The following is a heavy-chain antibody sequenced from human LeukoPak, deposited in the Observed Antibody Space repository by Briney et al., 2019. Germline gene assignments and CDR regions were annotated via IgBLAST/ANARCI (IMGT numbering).Heavy chain of an antibody. CDR3: ARSPTRIDAFDI. Sequence: KSSETLSLTCAVYGGSFSGYYWSWIRQPPGKGLEWIGEINHSGSTNYNPSLKSRVTISVDTSKNQFSLKLSSVTAADTAVYYCARSPTRIDAFDIWGQGTMVTVSS. J-gene: IGHJ3*02. CDR1: GGSFSGYY. CDR2: INHSGST. V-gene: IGHV4-34*09. D-gene: IGHD5-12*01.